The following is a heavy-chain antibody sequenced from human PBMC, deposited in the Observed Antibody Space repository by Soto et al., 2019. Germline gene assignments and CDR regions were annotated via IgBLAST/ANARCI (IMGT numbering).Heavy chain of an antibody. Sequence: SVKVSCKASGGTFSSYTISWVRQAPGQGLEWMGRIIPILGIANYAQKLQGRVTITADKSTSTAYMELSSLRSEDTAVYYCARLLVLDYYYGMDVWGQGTTVTVSS. CDR3: ARLLVLDYYYGMDV. CDR1: GGTFSSYT. D-gene: IGHD6-13*01. V-gene: IGHV1-69*02. J-gene: IGHJ6*02. CDR2: IIPILGIA.